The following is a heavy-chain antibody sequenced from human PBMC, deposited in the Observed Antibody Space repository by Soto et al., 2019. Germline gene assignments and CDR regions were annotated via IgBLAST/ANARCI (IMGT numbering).Heavy chain of an antibody. Sequence: GASVKVSCKASGYTFTSYGISWVRQAPGQGLEWMGWISAYNGNTNYAQKLQGRVTMTTDTSTSTAYMELRSLRSDDTAVYYCATYHPRGASAEYFQHWGQGTLVTVSS. CDR2: ISAYNGNT. CDR1: GYTFTSYG. V-gene: IGHV1-18*01. J-gene: IGHJ1*01. CDR3: ATYHPRGASAEYFQH. D-gene: IGHD2-2*01.